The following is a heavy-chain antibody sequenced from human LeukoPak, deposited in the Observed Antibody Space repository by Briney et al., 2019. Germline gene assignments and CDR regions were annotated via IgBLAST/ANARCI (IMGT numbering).Heavy chain of an antibody. D-gene: IGHD1-26*01. Sequence: GGSLRLSCAASGFTVSTNYMSWVRQAPGKGLEWVSVIYSDGRTYYADSVKGRFTISRDNAKNTLYLQMNSLGAEDTAVYYCARGSGSHFDYWGQGTLVTVSS. J-gene: IGHJ4*02. V-gene: IGHV3-53*01. CDR3: ARGSGSHFDY. CDR1: GFTVSTNY. CDR2: IYSDGRT.